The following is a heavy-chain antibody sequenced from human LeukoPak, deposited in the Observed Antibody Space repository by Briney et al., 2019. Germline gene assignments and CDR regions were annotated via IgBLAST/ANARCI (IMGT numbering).Heavy chain of an antibody. CDR1: GGSIIGNF. CDR3: PGRRYYDSSGYNPTYYFDY. J-gene: IGHJ4*02. V-gene: IGHV4-59*01. Sequence: SETLSLTCTVSGGSIIGNFWTWIRQPPGKRLEWIGYIYNTVDTNYNPSLKSRVTISVDMSKNQFSLRLTSVTAADTAVYYCPGRRYYDSSGYNPTYYFDYWGQGILVTVSS. CDR2: IYNTVDT. D-gene: IGHD3-22*01.